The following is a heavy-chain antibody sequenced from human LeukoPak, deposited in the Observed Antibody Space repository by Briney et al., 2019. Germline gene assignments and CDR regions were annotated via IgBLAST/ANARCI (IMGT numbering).Heavy chain of an antibody. J-gene: IGHJ5*02. V-gene: IGHV1-18*04. CDR3: ARDMRSGYYDSSGYWFDP. CDR2: ISAYNGNT. D-gene: IGHD3-22*01. Sequence: ASVKVSCKASGYTFTGYYMHWVRQAPGQGLEWMGWISAYNGNTNYAQKLQGRVTMTTDTSTSTAYMELRSLRSDDTAAYYCARDMRSGYYDSSGYWFDPWGQGTLVTVSS. CDR1: GYTFTGYY.